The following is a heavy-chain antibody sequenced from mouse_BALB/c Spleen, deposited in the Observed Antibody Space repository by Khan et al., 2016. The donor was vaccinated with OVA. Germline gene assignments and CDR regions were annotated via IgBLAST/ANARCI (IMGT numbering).Heavy chain of an antibody. CDR3: ARQPYYQYKIMDN. CDR1: GFSLTNYG. Sequence: QVQLKESGPGLVAPSQSLSITCTISGFSLTNYGVHWVRQPPGKGLEWLVVIWHDGSTTYNSALKSRLTISKDNSKSQVFLKMNSLQTDDTAMYFCARQPYYQYKIMDNWGQGTSVTVSS. CDR2: IWHDGST. J-gene: IGHJ4*01. D-gene: IGHD2-10*01. V-gene: IGHV2-6-1*01.